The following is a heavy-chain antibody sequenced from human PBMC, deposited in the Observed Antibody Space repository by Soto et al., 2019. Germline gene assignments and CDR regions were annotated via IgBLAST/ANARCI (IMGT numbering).Heavy chain of an antibody. CDR3: AKEGLYKTLDY. D-gene: IGHD1-1*01. J-gene: IGHJ4*02. V-gene: IGHV3-30*18. CDR2: RSYDGNNK. Sequence: QVQLVESGGGVVQPGRSLRLSCAASGFTFKSYGMHWVRQAPGKGLEWVAVRSYDGNNKYYADSVKGRFTISRDIPKNTLYLQLNSLRAEDTAVYYCAKEGLYKTLDYWGQGTLVTVSS. CDR1: GFTFKSYG.